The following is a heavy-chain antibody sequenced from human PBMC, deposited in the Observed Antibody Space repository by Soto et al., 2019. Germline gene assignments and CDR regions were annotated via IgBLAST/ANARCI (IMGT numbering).Heavy chain of an antibody. D-gene: IGHD2-2*01. CDR1: GFVFEVSW. Sequence: GGSLRLSCVASGFVFEVSWMHWVRQVPGKGLEWVSRISDDGARIDYADSVRGRFTISRDNAKNALYLQMNALRGEDTAVYFCTRGPRPSSIGTGAVWGRGVLVTVSS. CDR2: ISDDGARI. CDR3: TRGPRPSSIGTGAV. J-gene: IGHJ4*02. V-gene: IGHV3-74*01.